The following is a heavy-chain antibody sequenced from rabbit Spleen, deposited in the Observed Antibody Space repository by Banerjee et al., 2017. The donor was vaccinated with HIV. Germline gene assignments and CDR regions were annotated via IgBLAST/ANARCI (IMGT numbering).Heavy chain of an antibody. J-gene: IGHJ6*01. CDR2: IDSGSSGFT. D-gene: IGHD1-1*01. CDR1: GVSFSGDSY. V-gene: IGHV1S40*01. Sequence: QSLEESGGDLVKPGASLTLTCIASGVSFSGDSYMCWVRQDPGRGLEWIACIDSGSSGFTYFASWAKGRFTISKTSSTTVTLQMTSLTAADTATYFCARDTSSSFSSYGMDLWGPGTLVTVS. CDR3: ARDTSSSFSSYGMDL.